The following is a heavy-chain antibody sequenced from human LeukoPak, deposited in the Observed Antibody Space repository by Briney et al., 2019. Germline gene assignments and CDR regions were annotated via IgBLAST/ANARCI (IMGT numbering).Heavy chain of an antibody. CDR2: INAYNGNT. Sequence: ASVKVSCKASGYTFTSYGISWVRQAPGQGLEWMGWINAYNGNTNYAQKLQGRVTMTTDTSTSTAYMELRSLRSDDTAVYYCAREKYYYDSSGYFFFDYWGQGTLVTVSS. D-gene: IGHD3-22*01. J-gene: IGHJ4*02. V-gene: IGHV1-18*01. CDR3: AREKYYYDSSGYFFFDY. CDR1: GYTFTSYG.